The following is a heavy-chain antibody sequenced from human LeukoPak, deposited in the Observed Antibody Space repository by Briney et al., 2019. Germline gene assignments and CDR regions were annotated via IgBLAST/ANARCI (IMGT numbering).Heavy chain of an antibody. J-gene: IGHJ4*02. V-gene: IGHV4-31*03. D-gene: IGHD4-11*01. CDR2: IYYSGST. CDR1: GVSISSGGYY. CDR3: ARADYSNYKLEFDY. Sequence: PSETLSLTCTVSGVSISSGGYYWSWLRQHPGKGLEWIGYIYYSGSTYYNPSLKSRVTISVDTSKNQFSLKLSSVTAADTAVYYCARADYSNYKLEFDYWGQGTLVTVSS.